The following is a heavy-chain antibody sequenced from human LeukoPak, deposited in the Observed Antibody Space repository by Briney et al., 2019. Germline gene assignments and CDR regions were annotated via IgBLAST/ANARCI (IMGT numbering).Heavy chain of an antibody. CDR1: GYIFTNDY. V-gene: IGHV1-46*03. CDR2: INPDGGST. CDR3: TRAIGGWSAAEYFQH. D-gene: IGHD6-19*01. J-gene: IGHJ1*01. Sequence: ASVKVSCKXSGYIFTNDYMHWVRQAPGQGLEWVGIINPDGGSTSYAQKFQGRVAMTRDTSTSTLYMELSSLRSEDTAVYYCTRAIGGWSAAEYFQHWGQGTLVTVSS.